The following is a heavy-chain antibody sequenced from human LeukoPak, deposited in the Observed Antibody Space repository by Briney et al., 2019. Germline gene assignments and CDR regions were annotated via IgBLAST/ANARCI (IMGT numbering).Heavy chain of an antibody. D-gene: IGHD6-6*01. V-gene: IGHV1-69*13. CDR1: GGTFSSYA. CDR2: IIPIFGTA. J-gene: IGHJ4*02. Sequence: SVKVSCKASGGTFSSYAISWVRQAPGQGLEWMGGIIPIFGTANYAQKFQGRVTITADESTSTAYMELSSLRFEDTAVYYCARSRWAARLVYFDYWGQGTLVTVSS. CDR3: ARSRWAARLVYFDY.